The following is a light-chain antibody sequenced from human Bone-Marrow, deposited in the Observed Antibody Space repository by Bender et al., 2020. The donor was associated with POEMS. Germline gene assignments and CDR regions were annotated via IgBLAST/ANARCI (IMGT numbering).Light chain of an antibody. Sequence: SYELTQPPSVSVSPGQTASITCSGDKLGDKYACWYQQKPGQSPVLVIYQNNNRPSGVPDRFSGSKSGNTASLTISGLQAEDEADYYCTSFTSSSTWVFGGGTKLTVL. CDR3: TSFTSSSTWV. J-gene: IGLJ3*02. CDR2: QNN. V-gene: IGLV3-1*01. CDR1: KLGDKY.